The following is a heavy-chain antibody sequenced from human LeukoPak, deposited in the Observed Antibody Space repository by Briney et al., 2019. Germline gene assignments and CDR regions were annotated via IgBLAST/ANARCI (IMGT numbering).Heavy chain of an antibody. J-gene: IGHJ4*02. CDR3: AKIMKVYDSSGWDY. D-gene: IGHD6-19*01. V-gene: IGHV3-23*01. CDR1: GFTFRSYG. CDR2: ITGSGDTT. Sequence: GGSLRLSCAASGFTFRSYGMTWVRQAPGKGPEWVSSITGSGDTTYYADAAKGRFTSSRDNSKNTLFLQMNSLRVEDTAVYYCAKIMKVYDSSGWDYWGQGTLVTVSS.